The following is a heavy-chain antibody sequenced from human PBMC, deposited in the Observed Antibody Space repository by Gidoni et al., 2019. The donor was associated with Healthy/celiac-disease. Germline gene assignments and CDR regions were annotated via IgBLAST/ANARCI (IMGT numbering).Heavy chain of an antibody. CDR1: GFTFDDYA. Sequence: EVQLVESGGGLVQPGRSLRLASAPSGFTFDDYAMHWVRQAPGKGLECVSAISLNSGSIDYADSVKGRFTISRDNAKNSLYLQMNSLRAEDTALYYCAKARRYSSSSGAFDPWGQGTLVTVSS. CDR3: AKARRYSSSSGAFDP. D-gene: IGHD6-6*01. V-gene: IGHV3-9*01. CDR2: ISLNSGSI. J-gene: IGHJ5*02.